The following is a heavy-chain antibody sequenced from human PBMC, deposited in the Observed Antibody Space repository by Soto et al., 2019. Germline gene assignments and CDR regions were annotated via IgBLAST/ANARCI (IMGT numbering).Heavy chain of an antibody. CDR1: GYTXSSYG. J-gene: IGHJ5*02. D-gene: IGHD3-3*01. CDR3: ARVGWVFGVVIHPLNWFDP. CDR2: VSAYNGNT. V-gene: IGHV1-18*01. Sequence: GXSXKVSCKAAGYTXSSYGIGLVRQAPGQGLEWMGWVSAYNGNTNYAQKLKGRVTMTKDTSTSTAYMELRSLRSDDTAVYYCARVGWVFGVVIHPLNWFDPWGQGTLGTVSS.